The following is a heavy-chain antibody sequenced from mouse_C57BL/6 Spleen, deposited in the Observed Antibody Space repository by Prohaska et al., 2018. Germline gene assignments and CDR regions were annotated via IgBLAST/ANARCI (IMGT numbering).Heavy chain of an antibody. J-gene: IGHJ4*01. CDR3: ARGDYGYAMDY. D-gene: IGHD1-1*01. CDR1: GYTFTSYW. CDR2: IDPSDSYT. V-gene: IGHV1-59*01. Sequence: QVQLQQPGAELVRPGTSVKLSCKASGYTFTSYWMHWVKQRPGQGLEWIGVIDPSDSYTNYNQKFKGKATLTVDTSSSTAYMQLSSLTSEDSAVYYCARGDYGYAMDYWGQGTSVTVSS.